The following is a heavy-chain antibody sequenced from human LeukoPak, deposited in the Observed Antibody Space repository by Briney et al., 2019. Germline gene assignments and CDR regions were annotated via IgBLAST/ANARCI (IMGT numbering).Heavy chain of an antibody. CDR2: INHSGST. J-gene: IGHJ4*02. D-gene: IGHD2-2*01. Sequence: SETLSLTCAVYGGSFSGYYWSWIRQPPGKGLEWIGEINHSGSTNYNPSLKSRVTISVDTSKNQFSLKLSSVTAAGTAVYYCARTRRNAPYYFDYWGQGTLVTVSS. V-gene: IGHV4-34*01. CDR1: GGSFSGYY. CDR3: ARTRRNAPYYFDY.